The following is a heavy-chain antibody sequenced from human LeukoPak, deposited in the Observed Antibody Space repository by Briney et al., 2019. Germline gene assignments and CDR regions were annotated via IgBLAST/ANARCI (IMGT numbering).Heavy chain of an antibody. CDR2: IYYSGST. D-gene: IGHD3-9*01. CDR1: GGSISSSSYY. J-gene: IGHJ4*02. CDR3: ARETLRYDILTGYYPPYYFDY. Sequence: SETLSLTCTVSGGSISSSSYYWGWIRQPPGKGLEWIGSIYYSGSTYYNPSLKSRVTISVDTSKNQFSLKLSSVTAADTAVYYCARETLRYDILTGYYPPYYFDYWGQGTLVTVSS. V-gene: IGHV4-39*07.